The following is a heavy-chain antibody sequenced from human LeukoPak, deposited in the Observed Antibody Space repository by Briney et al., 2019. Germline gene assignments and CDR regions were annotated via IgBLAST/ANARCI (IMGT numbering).Heavy chain of an antibody. CDR2: INYNGEIT. J-gene: IGHJ6*02. Sequence: PSETLSLTCAVPGGSFSGYLWSWLRQPPGKGLEWVGEINYNGEITNYNPSLKSRVTISVDTSKDPFSLKLNSVTAEDTAVYYCTRSGLTGMRKYPRADYYYYGMDVWGQGAAVTVSS. CDR3: TRSGLTGMRKYPRADYYYYGMDV. CDR1: GGSFSGYL. V-gene: IGHV4-34*01. D-gene: IGHD1-14*01.